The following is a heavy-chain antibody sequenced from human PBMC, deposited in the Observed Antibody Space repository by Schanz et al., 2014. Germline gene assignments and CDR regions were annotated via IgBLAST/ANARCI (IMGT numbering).Heavy chain of an antibody. CDR1: GFTFNYAW. J-gene: IGHJ3*02. CDR3: TTPDYYGSGSYSDAFDI. V-gene: IGHV3-15*01. CDR2: IKSESDGGTT. D-gene: IGHD3-10*01. Sequence: DVQLVESGGGLVKPGGSLRLSCAASGFTFNYAWMNWVRQAPGKGLGWVARIKSESDGGTTDYAAPVQGRFTISRDDSKSTLYLQMNSLKTEDTAVYYCTTPDYYGSGSYSDAFDIWGQGTKVTVSS.